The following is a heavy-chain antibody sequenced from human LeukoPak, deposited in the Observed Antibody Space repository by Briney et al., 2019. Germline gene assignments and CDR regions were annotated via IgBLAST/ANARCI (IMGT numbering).Heavy chain of an antibody. CDR1: GYTFTSYG. CDR3: ARQMSGAYDFWSGYPYYFDY. J-gene: IGHJ4*02. D-gene: IGHD3-3*01. Sequence: ASVKVSCKASGYTFTSYGISWLRQAPGQGLEWMGWISAYNGNTNYAQKLQGRVTMTTDTSTSTAYMELRSLRSDDTAVYHCARQMSGAYDFWSGYPYYFDYWGQGTLVTVSS. CDR2: ISAYNGNT. V-gene: IGHV1-18*01.